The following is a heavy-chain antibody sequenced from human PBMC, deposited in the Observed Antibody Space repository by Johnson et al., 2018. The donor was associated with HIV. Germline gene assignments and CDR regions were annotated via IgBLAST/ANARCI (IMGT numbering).Heavy chain of an antibody. J-gene: IGHJ3*02. D-gene: IGHD6-13*01. Sequence: QVQLVESGGGVVQPGRSLRLSCAASGFTFSSYAMHWVRQAPGKGLEWVAVIWYDGSNKYYVDSVKGRFTISRDNAKNSLYLQMNSLRAEDTAVCYCARSLAAAGLYDAVDIWGQGTMVTVSS. CDR2: IWYDGSNK. V-gene: IGHV3-33*08. CDR3: ARSLAAAGLYDAVDI. CDR1: GFTFSSYA.